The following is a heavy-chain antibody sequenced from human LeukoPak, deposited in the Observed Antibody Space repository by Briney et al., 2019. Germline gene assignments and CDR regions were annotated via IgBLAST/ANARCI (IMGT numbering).Heavy chain of an antibody. D-gene: IGHD3-10*01. CDR2: IYYSGST. Sequence: SETLSLTCTVSGGSISGYYWSWIRQPPGKGLEWIGSIYYSGSTNSKPSLKSRVTISIDTSKNQFSLKLRSVTAADTAVYYCARDMDYYGSGTYRGYYYYMDIWGKGTTVTVSS. CDR3: ARDMDYYGSGTYRGYYYYMDI. V-gene: IGHV4-59*01. J-gene: IGHJ6*03. CDR1: GGSISGYY.